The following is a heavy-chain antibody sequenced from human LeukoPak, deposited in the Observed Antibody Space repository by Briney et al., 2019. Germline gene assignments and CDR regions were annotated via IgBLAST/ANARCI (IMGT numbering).Heavy chain of an antibody. CDR1: GFTFSSYW. CDR2: INSDGSST. Sequence: GGSLRLSCAASGFTFSSYWMHWVRQAPGKGLVWVSRINSDGSSTSYADSVKGRFTISRDNAKNMLYLQMNSLRAEDTAVYYCARDLGQYYDTSDNWFDPWGQGTLVTVSS. J-gene: IGHJ5*02. CDR3: ARDLGQYYDTSDNWFDP. D-gene: IGHD3-22*01. V-gene: IGHV3-74*01.